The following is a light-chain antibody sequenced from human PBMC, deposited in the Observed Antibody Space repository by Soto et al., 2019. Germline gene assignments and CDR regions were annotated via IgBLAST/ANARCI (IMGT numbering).Light chain of an antibody. Sequence: DIQMTQSPSPLSPSVVYRVTITCRASQGISGSLNWYQQKPGKAPKLLIYGASTLQSGATSRFSGSGSGTEFTLTISRLQTDDFVTYYCQQYNTYTWTFGPGTRWIS. J-gene: IGKJ1*01. CDR2: GAS. V-gene: IGKV1-9*01. CDR1: QGISGS. CDR3: QQYNTYTWT.